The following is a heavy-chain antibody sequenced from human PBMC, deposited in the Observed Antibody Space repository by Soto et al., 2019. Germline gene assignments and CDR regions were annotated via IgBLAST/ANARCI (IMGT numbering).Heavy chain of an antibody. D-gene: IGHD5-12*01. V-gene: IGHV1-8*01. Sequence: TGQGLEWMGWMNPNSGNTGYAQKFQGRVTMTRNTSISTAYMELSSLRSEDTAVYYCARGRDIVATPFDYWGQGTLVTVSS. J-gene: IGHJ4*02. CDR3: ARGRDIVATPFDY. CDR2: MNPNSGNT.